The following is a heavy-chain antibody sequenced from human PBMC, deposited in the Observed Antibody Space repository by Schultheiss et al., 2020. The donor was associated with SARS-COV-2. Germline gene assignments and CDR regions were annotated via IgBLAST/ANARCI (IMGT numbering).Heavy chain of an antibody. V-gene: IGHV3-33*01. CDR3: ARATPKYSSGWRFDP. CDR1: GFTFSSYW. CDR2: IWYDGSNK. D-gene: IGHD6-19*01. J-gene: IGHJ5*02. Sequence: GGSLRLSCAASGFTFSSYWMHWVRQAPGKGLEWVAVIWYDGSNKYYADSVKGRFTISRDNSKNTLYLQMNSLRAEDTAVYYCARATPKYSSGWRFDPWGQGTLVTVSS.